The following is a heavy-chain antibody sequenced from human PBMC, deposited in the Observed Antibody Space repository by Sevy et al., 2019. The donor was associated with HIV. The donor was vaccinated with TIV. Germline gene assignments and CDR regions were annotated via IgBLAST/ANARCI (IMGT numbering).Heavy chain of an antibody. D-gene: IGHD2-15*01. Sequence: SETLSLTCTVSGGSISSSSYYWGWIRQPPGKGLEWIGSIYYSGSTYYNPSLKSRVTISVDTPKNHFPLKLGSVTAADTAVYYCARVGGYCSGGSCYPIFDYWGQGTLVTVSS. CDR2: IYYSGST. J-gene: IGHJ4*02. CDR3: ARVGGYCSGGSCYPIFDY. V-gene: IGHV4-39*02. CDR1: GGSISSSSYY.